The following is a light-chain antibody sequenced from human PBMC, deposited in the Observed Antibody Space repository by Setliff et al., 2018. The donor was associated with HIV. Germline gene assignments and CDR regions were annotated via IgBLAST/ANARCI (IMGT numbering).Light chain of an antibody. J-gene: IGLJ1*01. Sequence: QSVLTQPRSVSGSPGQSVTISCTGTSSDVGNYNYVSWYQQHPDKAPKLMIYDVSKRPSGVPDRFSGSKSGNTASLTISGLQAEDEADYYCCSYAGSYTLGVFGTGTKVTVL. CDR3: CSYAGSYTLGV. CDR2: DVS. V-gene: IGLV2-11*01. CDR1: SSDVGNYNY.